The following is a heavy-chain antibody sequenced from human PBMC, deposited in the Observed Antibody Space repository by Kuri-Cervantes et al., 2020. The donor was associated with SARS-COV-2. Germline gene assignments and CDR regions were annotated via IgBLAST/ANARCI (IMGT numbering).Heavy chain of an antibody. J-gene: IGHJ5*02. CDR3: ARDQGGSSPTP. Sequence: ASVKVSCKASGGTFSSYAISWVRQAPGQGLEWMGIINPSGGSTSYAQKFQGRVTMTRDTSTSTVYMELSSLRSEDTAVYYCARDQGGSSPTPWGQGTLVTVSS. D-gene: IGHD1-26*01. CDR1: GGTFSSYA. V-gene: IGHV1-46*01. CDR2: INPSGGST.